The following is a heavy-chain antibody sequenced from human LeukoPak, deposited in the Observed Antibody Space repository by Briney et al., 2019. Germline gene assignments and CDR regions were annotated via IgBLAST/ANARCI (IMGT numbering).Heavy chain of an antibody. D-gene: IGHD1-26*01. J-gene: IGHJ4*02. Sequence: GASVKVSCKASGGTFSSYAISWVRQAPGQGLEWMGGIIPIFGTANYAQKFQGRVTITTDESTSTAYMELSSLRSEDTAVYYCASARMGATYGYFDYWGQGTLVTVSS. CDR2: IIPIFGTA. CDR3: ASARMGATYGYFDY. V-gene: IGHV1-69*05. CDR1: GGTFSSYA.